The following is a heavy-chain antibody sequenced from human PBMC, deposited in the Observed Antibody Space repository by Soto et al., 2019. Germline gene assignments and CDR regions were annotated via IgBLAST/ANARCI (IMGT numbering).Heavy chain of an antibody. D-gene: IGHD6-13*01. V-gene: IGHV5-10-1*01. Sequence: WVPLKISCKGSGYSITRYWISWVRQMPGKGLEWMGRIDPSDSYTNYSPSFQGHVTISADKSISTAYLQWSSLKASDTAMYYCARQASSSLSDYWGQGTLVTVSS. CDR1: GYSITRYW. CDR3: ARQASSSLSDY. CDR2: IDPSDSYT. J-gene: IGHJ4*02.